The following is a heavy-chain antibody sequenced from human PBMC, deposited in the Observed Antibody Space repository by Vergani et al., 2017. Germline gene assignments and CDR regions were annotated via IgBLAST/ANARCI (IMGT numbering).Heavy chain of an antibody. V-gene: IGHV1-18*01. J-gene: IGHJ4*02. CDR3: ARDAGYSLDY. CDR2: ISGSNGNT. Sequence: LVQSGPEVKEPGASVKVSCKTSGYTFTSYRVSWVRQAPGQGLQWMGWISGSNGNTNYAQTFQGRVTLTTDTSTSTVYMDLRSLRSDDTAMYYCARDAGYSLDYWGQGTQVIVSS. CDR1: GYTFTSYR. D-gene: IGHD6-13*01.